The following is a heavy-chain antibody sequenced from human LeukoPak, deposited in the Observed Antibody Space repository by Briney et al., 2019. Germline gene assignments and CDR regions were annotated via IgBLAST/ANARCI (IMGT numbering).Heavy chain of an antibody. V-gene: IGHV3-30*02. D-gene: IGHD2-2*01. CDR3: AKGSGYCSSTSCYSWGYFDY. Sequence: GGSLRLSCAASGFTFSSYSMNWVRQAPGKGLEWVAFIRYDGSNKYYADSVKGRFTISRDNSKNTLYLQMNSLRAEDTAVYYCAKGSGYCSSTSCYSWGYFDYWGQGTLVTVSS. J-gene: IGHJ4*02. CDR2: IRYDGSNK. CDR1: GFTFSSYS.